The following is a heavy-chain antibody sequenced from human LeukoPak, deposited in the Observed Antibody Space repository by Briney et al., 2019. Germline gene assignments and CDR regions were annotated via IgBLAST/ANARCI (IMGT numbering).Heavy chain of an antibody. Sequence: GGSLRLSCAASGFTFSSYSMNWVRQAPGKGLEWVSYISSSGSTIYYADSVKGRFTISRDNAKNSLYLQMNSLRAEDTAVYYCARDGDYGDYVFDFDYWGQGTLVTVSS. V-gene: IGHV3-48*04. CDR1: GFTFSSYS. D-gene: IGHD4-17*01. CDR3: ARDGDYGDYVFDFDY. J-gene: IGHJ4*02. CDR2: ISSSGSTI.